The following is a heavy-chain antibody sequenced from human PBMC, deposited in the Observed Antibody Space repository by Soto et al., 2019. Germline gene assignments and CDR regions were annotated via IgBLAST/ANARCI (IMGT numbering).Heavy chain of an antibody. V-gene: IGHV4-34*01. CDR1: AGSFSGYY. CDR3: ARGQDTAKVGY. J-gene: IGHJ4*01. CDR2: IHPSGST. D-gene: IGHD5-18*01. Sequence: QVQLQQWGTGLLKPSETLSLTCAVYAGSFSGYYWSWIRQPPGKGLEWIGEIHPSGSTNYNPSLKSRVTISANTSKSQFSLNLSSVTAADTAVYFCARGQDTAKVGYWGHGTLVTVSS.